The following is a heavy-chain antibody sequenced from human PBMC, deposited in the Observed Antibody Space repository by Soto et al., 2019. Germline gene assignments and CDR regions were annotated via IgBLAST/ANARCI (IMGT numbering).Heavy chain of an antibody. D-gene: IGHD1-26*01. Sequence: ASVKVSCKASGYTFTSYAMHWVRQAPGQRLEWMGWINPSGGSTSYAQKFQGRVTMTRDTSTSTVYMELSSLRSEDTAVYYCARSSVGATLDGWFDPWGQGTLVTVSS. J-gene: IGHJ5*02. CDR1: GYTFTSYA. V-gene: IGHV1-46*01. CDR3: ARSSVGATLDGWFDP. CDR2: INPSGGST.